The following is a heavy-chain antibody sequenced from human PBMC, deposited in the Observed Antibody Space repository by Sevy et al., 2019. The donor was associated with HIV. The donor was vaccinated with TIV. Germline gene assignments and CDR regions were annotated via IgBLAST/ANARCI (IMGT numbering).Heavy chain of an antibody. CDR2: IRYDGSNK. V-gene: IGHV3-30*02. CDR3: AKDRVVVVPAAPGLGYYYGMDV. Sequence: GGSLRLSCAASGFTFNYYGMYWVRQAPGKGLEWVSFIRYDGSNKDYADSVKGRFTISRDNSKNTVYSQMNSLRGEDTAVYHCAKDRVVVVPAAPGLGYYYGMDVWGQGTTVTVSS. D-gene: IGHD2-2*01. CDR1: GFTFNYYG. J-gene: IGHJ6*02.